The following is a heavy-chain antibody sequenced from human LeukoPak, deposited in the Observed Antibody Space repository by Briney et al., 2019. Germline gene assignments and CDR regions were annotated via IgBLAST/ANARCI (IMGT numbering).Heavy chain of an antibody. CDR1: GFTFSSYS. CDR3: ARGGYSSGPFDP. J-gene: IGHJ5*02. D-gene: IGHD6-19*01. Sequence: GGSLRLSCAASGFTFSSYSMNWVRQAPGKGLEWVSSISSSSSYIYYADSVKGRFTISRDNAKNSLYLQMNSLRAEDTAVYYCARGGYSSGPFDPWGQGTLVTVSS. CDR2: ISSSSSYI. V-gene: IGHV3-21*01.